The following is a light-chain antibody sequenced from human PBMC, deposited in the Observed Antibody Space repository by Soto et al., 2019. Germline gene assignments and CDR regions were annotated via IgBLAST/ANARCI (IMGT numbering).Light chain of an antibody. CDR2: GAS. Sequence: DIQMTQSPSTLSASVGDRVTITCRASESMSNCLAWYQQKPGKAPKLLISGASSLQSGVPSRFSGSASGTEFTLTISSLQLDDIATYYCQQCHRYLTFGQGTKVDIK. CDR1: ESMSNC. V-gene: IGKV1-5*01. J-gene: IGKJ1*01. CDR3: QQCHRYLT.